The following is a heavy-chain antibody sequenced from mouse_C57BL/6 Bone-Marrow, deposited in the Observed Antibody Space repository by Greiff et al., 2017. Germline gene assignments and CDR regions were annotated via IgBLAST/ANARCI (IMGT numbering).Heavy chain of an antibody. V-gene: IGHV1-61*01. CDR2: IYPSDSET. CDR3: ARSAYYSNPYYFDY. CDR1: GYTFTSYW. J-gene: IGHJ2*01. Sequence: QVQLQQPGAELVRPGSSVKLSCKASGYTFTSYWMDWVKQRPGQGLEWIGHIYPSDSETHYNQKFKDKATLTVDKSSSTAYMQLSSLTSEDSAVYYCARSAYYSNPYYFDYWGQGTTLTVSS. D-gene: IGHD2-5*01.